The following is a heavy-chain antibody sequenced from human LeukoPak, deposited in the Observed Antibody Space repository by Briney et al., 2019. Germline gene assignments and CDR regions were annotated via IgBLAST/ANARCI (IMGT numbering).Heavy chain of an antibody. Sequence: PSETLSLTCTVSGGSISSSSYYWGWIRQPPGKGLEWIGSIYYSGSTYHNPSLKSRVTISVDTSKNQFSLKLSSVTAADTAVYYCARWGVGADSFDYWGQGTLVTVSS. CDR3: ARWGVGADSFDY. CDR1: GGSISSSSYY. J-gene: IGHJ4*02. D-gene: IGHD1-26*01. V-gene: IGHV4-39*07. CDR2: IYYSGST.